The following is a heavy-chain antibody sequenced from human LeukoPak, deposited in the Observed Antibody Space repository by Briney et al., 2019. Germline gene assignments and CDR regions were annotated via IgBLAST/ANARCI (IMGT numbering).Heavy chain of an antibody. Sequence: ASVKVSCKASGYIFSTFGITWVRQAPGQGLEYMGWISAYTGDTNSAQEFQGRVTMTTDTSTSTAYMHLRSLRSGDTAIYYCARMNDGIRGPTDLWGQGTLVTVSS. J-gene: IGHJ5*02. D-gene: IGHD3-10*01. CDR3: ARMNDGIRGPTDL. V-gene: IGHV1-18*01. CDR2: ISAYTGDT. CDR1: GYIFSTFG.